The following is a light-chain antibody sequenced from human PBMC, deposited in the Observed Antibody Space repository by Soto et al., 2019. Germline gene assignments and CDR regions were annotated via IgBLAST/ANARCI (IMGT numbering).Light chain of an antibody. CDR2: DEN. Sequence: QSVLTQPPSVSAAPVQKVTISCSRSSSNIVGNSVSWYKQLPGTAPKLLIYDENKRPSGIPDRFSCSKSGTSATLGSTGLQTGDEADYYCGAWDSSLRAYVFGTGTKVTV. J-gene: IGLJ1*01. V-gene: IGLV1-51*01. CDR1: SSNIVGNS. CDR3: GAWDSSLRAYV.